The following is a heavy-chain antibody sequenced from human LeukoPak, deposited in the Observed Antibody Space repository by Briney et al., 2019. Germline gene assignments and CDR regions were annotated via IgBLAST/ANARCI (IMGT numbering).Heavy chain of an antibody. CDR2: IYGDGTTT. CDR3: ARGPGAYCGGGCPDY. CDR1: GLTFSNFR. D-gene: IGHD2-21*02. V-gene: IGHV3-74*01. J-gene: IGHJ4*02. Sequence: PGGSLRLSCAASGLTFSNFRIHWVRQAPGKGLVWVSRIYGDGTTTSYADSVKGRLTISRDNAKNTLYLQMNSLRAEDTAVYYCARGPGAYCGGGCPDYWGQGILVTVSS.